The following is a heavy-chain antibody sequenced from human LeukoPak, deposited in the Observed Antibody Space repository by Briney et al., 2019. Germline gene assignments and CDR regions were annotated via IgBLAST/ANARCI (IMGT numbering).Heavy chain of an antibody. Sequence: PGGSLRLSCAASGFTFSSYGMHWVRQAPGKGLEWVAVISYDGNNKYYADSVKGRFTISRDNSKNTLYLQMNSLRAEDTAVYYCAKPRLYYYGSGSYYVFDYWGQGTLVTVSS. J-gene: IGHJ4*02. CDR2: ISYDGNNK. CDR1: GFTFSSYG. CDR3: AKPRLYYYGSGSYYVFDY. D-gene: IGHD3-10*01. V-gene: IGHV3-30*18.